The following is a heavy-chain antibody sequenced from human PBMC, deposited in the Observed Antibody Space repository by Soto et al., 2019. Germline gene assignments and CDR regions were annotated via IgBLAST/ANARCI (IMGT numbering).Heavy chain of an antibody. Sequence: QVQLQQWGAGLLKPSETLSLTCVVSGGSLSDYFWSWIRQPPGMALEWIRGINHLGSINYNPSLKSRVTMSVDTSKNQFSLTLNSVTAADTATYYCARGGISHWAYFYYMDVWDRGTTVTVSS. J-gene: IGHJ6*03. V-gene: IGHV4-34*01. CDR3: ARGGISHWAYFYYMDV. CDR1: GGSLSDYF. D-gene: IGHD2-21*01. CDR2: INHLGSI.